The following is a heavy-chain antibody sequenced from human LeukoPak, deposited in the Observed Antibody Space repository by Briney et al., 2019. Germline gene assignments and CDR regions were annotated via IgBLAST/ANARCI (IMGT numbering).Heavy chain of an antibody. V-gene: IGHV3-23*01. Sequence: PGGSLRLSCAASGFTFRTSGMSWVRQAPGKGLEWVSAISGSGVSTYYADSVKGRFTISRDNSKNTLYLQMNSLRAEDTAVYYCAKCGLHTYGLYLYWGQGTLVTISS. CDR1: GFTFRTSG. D-gene: IGHD5-18*01. CDR2: ISGSGVST. J-gene: IGHJ4*02. CDR3: AKCGLHTYGLYLY.